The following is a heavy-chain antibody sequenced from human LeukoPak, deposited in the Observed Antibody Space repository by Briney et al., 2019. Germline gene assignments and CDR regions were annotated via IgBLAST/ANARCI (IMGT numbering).Heavy chain of an antibody. Sequence: PSQTLSLTCTVSGGSISSGGYYWSWIRQPPGKGLEWIGYIYYSGSTNYNPSLKSRVTISVDTSKNQFSLNLSSVTAADTAVYYCARDQGYGMDVWGQGTTVTVSS. CDR2: IYYSGST. CDR3: ARDQGYGMDV. V-gene: IGHV4-61*08. J-gene: IGHJ6*02. CDR1: GGSISSGGYY.